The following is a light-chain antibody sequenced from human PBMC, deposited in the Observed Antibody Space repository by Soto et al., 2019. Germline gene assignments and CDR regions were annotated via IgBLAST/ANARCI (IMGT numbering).Light chain of an antibody. J-gene: IGLJ1*01. CDR2: GNN. Sequence: QSVLSQPPSASGTPGQRATISCSGSSSNIGINAVNWYQQLPGTAPKLLMYGNNQRPSGVPDRVSGSKSGTSASLAISGLQSEDEADYYCASWDDSLNGLLFGTGTKVTVL. CDR1: SSNIGINA. V-gene: IGLV1-44*01. CDR3: ASWDDSLNGLL.